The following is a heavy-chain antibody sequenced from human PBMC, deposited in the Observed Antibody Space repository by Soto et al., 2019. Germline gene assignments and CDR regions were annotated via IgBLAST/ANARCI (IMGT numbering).Heavy chain of an antibody. CDR3: ARPPLPGYSIHFNS. CDR1: GGSVNGYY. CDR2: INHTGGT. D-gene: IGHD2-15*01. V-gene: IGHV4-34*10. Sequence: PSETLSLTCAVYGGSVNGYYWNWIRQPPGKGLEWIGEINHTGGTHYNPSLKSRVTISADRSTGTAFLQWRSLKASDTALYYCARPPLPGYSIHFNSWGQGTLVTVSS. J-gene: IGHJ4*02.